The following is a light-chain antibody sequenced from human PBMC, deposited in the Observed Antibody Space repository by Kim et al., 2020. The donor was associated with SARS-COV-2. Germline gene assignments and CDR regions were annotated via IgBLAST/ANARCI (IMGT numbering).Light chain of an antibody. V-gene: IGKV2-28*01. J-gene: IGKJ2*01. Sequence: DPASISCRSGQSLVHRDGNHYLEWYLQKPGHSPQLLIYFASNRDSGVPDRYSGSGSGTDFTLKISRVEAEDVGVYLCMQAEQTPYTCGQGTKLEI. CDR2: FAS. CDR3: MQAEQTPYT. CDR1: QSLVHRDGNHY.